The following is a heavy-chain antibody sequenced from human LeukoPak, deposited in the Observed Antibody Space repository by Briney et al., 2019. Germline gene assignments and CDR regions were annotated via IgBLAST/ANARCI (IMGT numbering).Heavy chain of an antibody. D-gene: IGHD6-13*01. CDR2: IYDSEST. CDR3: ARHSAHSSTNDAFDI. Sequence: SETLSLTCTVSGGSISSYYWSWIRQPPGKGLEWIGYIYDSESTNYNPSLKSRVTISVDTSKNQFSLKLSSVTAADTAVYYCARHSAHSSTNDAFDIWAKGQWSPSLQ. J-gene: IGHJ3*02. CDR1: GGSISSYY. V-gene: IGHV4-59*01.